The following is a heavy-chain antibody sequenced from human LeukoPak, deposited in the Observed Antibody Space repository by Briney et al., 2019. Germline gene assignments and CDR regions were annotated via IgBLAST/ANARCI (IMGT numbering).Heavy chain of an antibody. J-gene: IGHJ4*02. V-gene: IGHV3-21*01. CDR1: GFTFSSYA. CDR2: ISSSSSYI. D-gene: IGHD5-18*01. CDR3: ARARSYGYPFDY. Sequence: GGSLRLSCAASGFTFSSYAMNWVRQAPGKGLEWVSSISSSSSYIYYADSVKGRFTISRDNAKNSLYLQMNSLRAEDTAVYYCARARSYGYPFDYWGQGTLVTVSS.